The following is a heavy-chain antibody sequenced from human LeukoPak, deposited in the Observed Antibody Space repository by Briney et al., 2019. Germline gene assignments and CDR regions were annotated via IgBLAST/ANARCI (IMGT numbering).Heavy chain of an antibody. CDR2: ISSSGSTI. Sequence: GGSLRLSCAASGFTFSSYEMNWVRQAPGKGLEWVSYISSSGSTIYYADSVKGRFTISRDNAKNSLYLQMNSLRAEDTAVYYCARDPYSYGFFDIWGQGTMVTVSS. CDR1: GFTFSSYE. J-gene: IGHJ3*02. CDR3: ARDPYSYGFFDI. D-gene: IGHD5-18*01. V-gene: IGHV3-48*03.